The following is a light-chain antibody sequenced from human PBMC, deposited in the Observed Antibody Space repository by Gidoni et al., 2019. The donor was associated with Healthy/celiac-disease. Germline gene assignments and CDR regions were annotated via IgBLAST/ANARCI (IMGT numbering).Light chain of an antibody. V-gene: IGKV3-11*01. J-gene: IGKJ4*01. Sequence: EIVLTQSPATLSLSPGERATLSCSASQSVSSYLAWYQQKPCQAPRLLIYDASNRATGIPARFSGSGSGTDFTLTISSLEPEDFAVYYCQQRSNWPPSLTFGGGTKVEIK. CDR1: QSVSSY. CDR2: DAS. CDR3: QQRSNWPPSLT.